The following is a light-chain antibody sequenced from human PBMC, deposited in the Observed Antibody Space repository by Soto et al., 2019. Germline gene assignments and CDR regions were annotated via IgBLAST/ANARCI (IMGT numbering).Light chain of an antibody. V-gene: IGLV2-14*03. CDR2: DVS. CDR3: NSFTTTNTYV. Sequence: QSALTQPASVSGSPGQSITISCTGASSDVGGFDHVSWYQQHPGKVPRLLIYDVSSRPSGVSDRFSGSKSGNTASLTISGLQAEDEADYYCNSFTTTNTYVFGTGIKVTVL. CDR1: SSDVGGFDH. J-gene: IGLJ1*01.